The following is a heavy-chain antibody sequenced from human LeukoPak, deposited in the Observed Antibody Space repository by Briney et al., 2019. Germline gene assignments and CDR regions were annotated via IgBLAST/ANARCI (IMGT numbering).Heavy chain of an antibody. CDR1: GFTVSSNY. CDR2: IYSGGST. CDR3: ARVLAAAGTRTLDY. V-gene: IGHV3-53*01. D-gene: IGHD6-13*01. Sequence: GGSLRLSCAASGFTVSSNYMSWVRQAPGKGLEWVSVIYSGGSTYYADSVKGRFTISRDNSKNTLYLQMNSLRAEDTAVYYCARVLAAAGTRTLDYWGQGTLVTVSS. J-gene: IGHJ4*02.